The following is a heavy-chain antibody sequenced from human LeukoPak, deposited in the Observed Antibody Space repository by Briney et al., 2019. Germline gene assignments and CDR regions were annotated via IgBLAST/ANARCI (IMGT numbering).Heavy chain of an antibody. D-gene: IGHD3-16*01. CDR3: ARDSRGGGPDFDC. CDR2: RHSSGAT. V-gene: IGHV4-59*12. Sequence: PSETLSLTCTVSGGSINSYWWAWIRQPPGKGLQWIGYRHSSGATSYNLSLESRVTISIDTSRNQFSLKLNSVTAADTAVYYCARDSRGGGPDFDCWGQGTLVTVSS. CDR1: GGSINSYW. J-gene: IGHJ4*02.